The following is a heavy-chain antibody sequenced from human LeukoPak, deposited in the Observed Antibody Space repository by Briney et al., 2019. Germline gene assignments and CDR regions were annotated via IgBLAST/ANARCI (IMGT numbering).Heavy chain of an antibody. J-gene: IGHJ4*02. CDR2: INPSTGGT. Sequence: ASVKVSCKTSGYTFTDYYVHWIRQAPGQGLEWMGRINPSTGGTDFAQQFQGKVSMIRDTSISTAYMELSRLGSDDTAVYYCATLGEDKTDTPFDYWGQGTLVTVSS. V-gene: IGHV1-2*06. CDR3: ATLGEDKTDTPFDY. CDR1: GYTFTDYY. D-gene: IGHD3-16*01.